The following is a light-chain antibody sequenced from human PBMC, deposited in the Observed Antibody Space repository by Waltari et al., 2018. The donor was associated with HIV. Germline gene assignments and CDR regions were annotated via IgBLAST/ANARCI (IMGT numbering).Light chain of an antibody. CDR2: KDS. CDR1: VVAKKY. V-gene: IGLV3-27*01. Sequence: SYELTQPSSVSVSPGQTARLTCTGDVVAKKYARWFQQKPGQAPVLVIYKDSQRPSGIPGRFSGSSSGTTVTLTISGAQVEDDADYYCYSAADNIGVFGGGTKLTVL. CDR3: YSAADNIGV. J-gene: IGLJ3*02.